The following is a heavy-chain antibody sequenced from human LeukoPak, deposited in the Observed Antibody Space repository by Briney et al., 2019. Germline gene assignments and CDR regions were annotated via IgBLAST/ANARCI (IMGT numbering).Heavy chain of an antibody. Sequence: GASVKVSCKASGGTFSSYAISWVRQAPGQGLEWMGWINPNSGGTNYAQKFQGRVTMTRDTSISTAYMELSRLRSDDTAVYYCARDRTRYYYYSYMDVWGKGTAVTISS. J-gene: IGHJ6*03. D-gene: IGHD1-14*01. CDR1: GGTFSSYA. CDR2: INPNSGGT. V-gene: IGHV1-2*02. CDR3: ARDRTRYYYYSYMDV.